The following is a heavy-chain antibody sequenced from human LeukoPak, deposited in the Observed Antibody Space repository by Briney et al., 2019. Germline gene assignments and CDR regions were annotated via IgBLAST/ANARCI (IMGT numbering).Heavy chain of an antibody. CDR2: MNPNSGNT. CDR3: AHTRSGWNPNLFDY. CDR1: GYTFTSYD. Sequence: ASVKVSCKASGYTFTSYDINWVRQATGQGLEWMGWMNPNSGNTGYAQKFQGRVTMTRNTSISTAYMELSSLRSEDTATYYCAHTRSGWNPNLFDYWGQGSLVTVSS. V-gene: IGHV1-8*01. D-gene: IGHD6-19*01. J-gene: IGHJ4*02.